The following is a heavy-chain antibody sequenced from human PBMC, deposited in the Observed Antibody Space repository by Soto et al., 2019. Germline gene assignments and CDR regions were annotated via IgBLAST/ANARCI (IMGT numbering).Heavy chain of an antibody. J-gene: IGHJ2*01. CDR3: ASDLSCGTYPWFCDL. CDR1: GYTFSIYG. CDR2: ISAYNGNT. V-gene: IGHV1-18*01. D-gene: IGHD1-26*01. Sequence: QVQLVQSGAELKKPGASVKVSFKASGYTFSIYGISWVRQAPGQGLEWMGWISAYNGNTKYAQKLQGRVTVTTDTSTRRAYMELRSLRSDDTAVYYCASDLSCGTYPWFCDLWGRGTLVTVSS.